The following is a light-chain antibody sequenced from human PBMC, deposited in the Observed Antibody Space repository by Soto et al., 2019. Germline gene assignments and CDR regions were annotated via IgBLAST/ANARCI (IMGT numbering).Light chain of an antibody. Sequence: EVGLTQSPGTLILSPGERATLSCRASQSVSSSYLAWYQQKPGQAPRLLIYGASSRATGIPDRFSGSGSGTDFTLTISRLEPEDFAVYYCQQYGSSTITFGQGTRLEIK. CDR1: QSVSSSY. CDR3: QQYGSSTIT. J-gene: IGKJ5*01. CDR2: GAS. V-gene: IGKV3-20*01.